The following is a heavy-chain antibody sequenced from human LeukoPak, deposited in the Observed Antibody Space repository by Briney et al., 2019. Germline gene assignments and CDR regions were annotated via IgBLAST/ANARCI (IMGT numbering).Heavy chain of an antibody. V-gene: IGHV3-23*01. D-gene: IGHD2-15*01. CDR1: GFTLSTYA. J-gene: IGHJ4*02. Sequence: GGSLRLSCAASGFTLSTYAMSWVRQTPGKGLEWVAATSSSDAGTYHADSVRGRFTISRDNSKNTVYLQMNSLRAEDTAVYYCARGHCSGGSCYPYYFDYWGQGTLVTVSS. CDR2: TSSSDAGT. CDR3: ARGHCSGGSCYPYYFDY.